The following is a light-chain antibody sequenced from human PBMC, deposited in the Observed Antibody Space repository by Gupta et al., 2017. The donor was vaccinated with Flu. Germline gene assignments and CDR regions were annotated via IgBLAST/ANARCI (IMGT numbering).Light chain of an antibody. Sequence: QSALTPPPSASGSPGQSVTISCTRTRSDVGGYNYVSWYQQHPGKAPKLMIYEVSKRPSGVPDRFSGSKSGNTASLTVSGLQAEDEADYYCSSYAGSNNYVFGTGTKVTVL. CDR1: RSDVGGYNY. CDR3: SSYAGSNNYV. J-gene: IGLJ1*01. V-gene: IGLV2-8*01. CDR2: EVS.